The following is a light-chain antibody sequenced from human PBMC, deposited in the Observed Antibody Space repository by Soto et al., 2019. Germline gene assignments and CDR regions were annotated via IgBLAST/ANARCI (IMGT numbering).Light chain of an antibody. CDR2: SAS. J-gene: IGKJ2*01. CDR1: QSVSSSY. CDR3: QQYGSSPLYT. V-gene: IGKV3-20*01. Sequence: ETVVTQSPGTLSLSPRERATLSCRASQSVSSSYLAWYQQKPGQAPRLLIYSASSRATGVPDRFSGSVSGTDFTLTISRLEPEDFAVYYCQQYGSSPLYTFGQGTKLEIK.